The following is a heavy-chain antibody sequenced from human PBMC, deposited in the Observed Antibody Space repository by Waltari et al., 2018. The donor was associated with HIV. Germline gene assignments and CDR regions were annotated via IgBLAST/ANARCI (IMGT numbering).Heavy chain of an antibody. Sequence: QVQLVQSGAEVKKPGASVKYSCKAPGNTFSTYDINCVRQATGQGLEWMGWMNPNSGNTGYAQKFQGRVNMTRNSSIRTSYMELSSLRSDDTAVYYCSRGLHCTATSCLLYHGMDVWGQGTAVSVSS. V-gene: IGHV1-8*01. CDR2: MNPNSGNT. CDR1: GNTFSTYD. CDR3: SRGLHCTATSCLLYHGMDV. D-gene: IGHD2-2*01. J-gene: IGHJ6*02.